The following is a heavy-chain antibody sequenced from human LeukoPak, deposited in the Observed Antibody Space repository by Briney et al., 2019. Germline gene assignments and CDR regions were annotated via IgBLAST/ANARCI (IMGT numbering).Heavy chain of an antibody. CDR1: GFTVSRDY. CDR3: ARHDRFDP. V-gene: IGHV3-66*04. CDR2: IYSGGAT. J-gene: IGHJ5*02. Sequence: GGSLRLSCAASGFTVSRDYMSWVRQAPGKGLEWVSVIYSGGATYYADSVKGRFTISRDNSKNTVYLQMNSLRVDDTAVYYCARHDRFDPWGQGTRVTVSS.